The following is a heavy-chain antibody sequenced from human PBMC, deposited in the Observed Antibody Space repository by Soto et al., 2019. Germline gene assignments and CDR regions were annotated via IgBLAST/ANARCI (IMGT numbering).Heavy chain of an antibody. CDR2: TSDDGDIQ. Sequence: QVLLVESGGGVAQPGRSLRLSCAASGFDFRNYAMHWVRQSPGKGPEWVAITSDDGDIQYYADSVKGRFTISRDNSKNTLYLQMTSLISEDAAVYFCARAVDAAMDPLDYWGQGTLVTVSS. CDR1: GFDFRNYA. V-gene: IGHV3-30-3*01. J-gene: IGHJ4*02. CDR3: ARAVDAAMDPLDY. D-gene: IGHD5-18*01.